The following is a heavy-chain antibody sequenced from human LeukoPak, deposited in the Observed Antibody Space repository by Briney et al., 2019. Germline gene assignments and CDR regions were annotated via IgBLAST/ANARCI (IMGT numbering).Heavy chain of an antibody. CDR1: GFTSTGYY. D-gene: IGHD3/OR15-3a*01. CDR2: IIPNSGDT. V-gene: IGHV1-2*06. J-gene: IGHJ4*02. Sequence: ASVKVSCKTSGFTSTGYYMHWVRQAPGQGPEWMGRIIPNSGDTNCAKRFQGRVTMTRDTSISTVYMELSSLGAGDTAIHYCARAIRTGLFDYWGQGTLLTVSS. CDR3: ARAIRTGLFDY.